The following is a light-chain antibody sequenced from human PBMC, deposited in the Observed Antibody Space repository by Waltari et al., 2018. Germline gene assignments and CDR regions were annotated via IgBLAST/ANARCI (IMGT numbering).Light chain of an antibody. CDR1: AFNNGNNI. Sequence: QSVLTPPPSVSVTPRQRVTVPCYGNAFNNGNNIVNWSQPFPGKAPKPLLNRSDPRPSEAPDRFSGSKSGTSASLAISGLQSEDEADDYCAAWVDSLNGRWVFGGGTKVTVL. J-gene: IGLJ3*02. CDR2: RSD. V-gene: IGLV1-44*01. CDR3: AAWVDSLNGRWV.